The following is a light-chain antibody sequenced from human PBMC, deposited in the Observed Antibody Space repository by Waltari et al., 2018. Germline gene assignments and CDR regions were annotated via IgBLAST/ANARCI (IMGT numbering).Light chain of an antibody. J-gene: IGKJ2*01. CDR3: QQYGSSPYT. CDR2: DAT. Sequence: EVVLTQSPGILSLSPGDRATLSCRASPRVSVNSLSVYQHNPGHAPRLLIYDATMRATAIPDRFSGSVSGTDFTLVITRLEPEDFGVYYCQQYGSSPYTFGQGTKLQIK. V-gene: IGKV3-20*01. CDR1: PRVSVNS.